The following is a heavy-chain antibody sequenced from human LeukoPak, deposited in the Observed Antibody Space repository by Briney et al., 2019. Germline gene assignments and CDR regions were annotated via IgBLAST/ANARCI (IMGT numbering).Heavy chain of an antibody. CDR2: ISSSSSYI. CDR3: ARDGYNWNDEGY. CDR1: GFTFSSYS. Sequence: SGGSLRLSCAACGFTFSSYSMNWVRQAPGKGLEWVSSISSSSSYIYYADSVKGRFTISRDNAKNSLYLQMNSLRAEDTAVYYCARDGYNWNDEGYWGQGTLVTVSS. J-gene: IGHJ4*02. V-gene: IGHV3-21*01. D-gene: IGHD1-1*01.